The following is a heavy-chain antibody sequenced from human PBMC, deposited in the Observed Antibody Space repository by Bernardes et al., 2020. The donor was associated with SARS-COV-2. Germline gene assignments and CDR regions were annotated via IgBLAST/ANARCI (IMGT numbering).Heavy chain of an antibody. D-gene: IGHD6-13*01. Sequence: SGSTLVKPTQTLTLTCTFSGFSLSPTGLGVAWIRQPPGKPLEWLALIYCDDDKRYSPSLKSRHSITKDTSKSQVVLTMTNVDPVDTATYYCAHRRPSTWEGDWFDTWGQGTLVSVSS. J-gene: IGHJ5*02. V-gene: IGHV2-5*02. CDR3: AHRRPSTWEGDWFDT. CDR1: GFSLSPTGLG. CDR2: IYCDDDK.